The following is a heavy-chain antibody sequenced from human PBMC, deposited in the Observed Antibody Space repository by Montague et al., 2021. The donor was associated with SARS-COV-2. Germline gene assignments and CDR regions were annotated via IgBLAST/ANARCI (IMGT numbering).Heavy chain of an antibody. V-gene: IGHV2-70*11. CDR3: ARRTYDILTGYDYGMDV. CDR1: GFSLSTSGMC. CDR2: IDWDDDK. J-gene: IGHJ6*02. D-gene: IGHD3-9*01. Sequence: PALVKPTQTLTLTCTFSGFSLSTSGMCVSWIRQPPGKALEWLARIDWDDDKYYSTSLRTRLTISKDTSKNQVVLTMTNMDPVDTATYYCARRTYDILTGYDYGMDVWGQGTLVTVPS.